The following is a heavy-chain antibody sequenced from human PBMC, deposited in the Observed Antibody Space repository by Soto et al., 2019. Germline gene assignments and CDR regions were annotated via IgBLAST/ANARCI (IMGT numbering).Heavy chain of an antibody. V-gene: IGHV1-2*04. CDR1: GYTFTGYY. Sequence: ASVKVSCKASGYTFTGYYMPWVRQAPGQGLEWMGWINPNSGGTNYAQKFQGWVTMTRDTSISTAYMELSRLRSDDTAVYYCARDQSGTAMAILDYWGQGTLVTVSS. D-gene: IGHD5-18*01. J-gene: IGHJ4*02. CDR3: ARDQSGTAMAILDY. CDR2: INPNSGGT.